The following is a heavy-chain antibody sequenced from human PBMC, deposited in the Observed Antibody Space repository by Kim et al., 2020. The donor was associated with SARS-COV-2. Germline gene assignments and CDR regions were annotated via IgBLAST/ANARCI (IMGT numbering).Heavy chain of an antibody. J-gene: IGHJ6*01. V-gene: IGHV3-30*18. CDR3: AKDRDYYGSGSYYIHYY. CDR2: ISYDGSNK. D-gene: IGHD3-10*01. CDR1: GFTFSSYG. Sequence: GGSLRLSCAASGFTFSSYGMHWVRQAPGKGLEWVAVISYDGSNKYYADSVKGRFTISRDNSKNTLYLQMNSLRAEDTAVYYCAKDRDYYGSGSYYIHYY.